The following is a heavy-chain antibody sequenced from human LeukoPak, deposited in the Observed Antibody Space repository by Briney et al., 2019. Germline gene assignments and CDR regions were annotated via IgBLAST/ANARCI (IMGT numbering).Heavy chain of an antibody. CDR3: AREYGYYFDS. CDR2: IKEDGSEK. Sequence: GGSLRLSCAASGFTFSSYSMTWVRQAPGKGLEWVANIKEDGSEKYYVDSVTGRFTISRDNAKNLLYLQMNSLRAEDTAVYFCAREYGYYFDSWGQGTLVPVSS. V-gene: IGHV3-7*01. D-gene: IGHD3-22*01. J-gene: IGHJ4*02. CDR1: GFTFSSYS.